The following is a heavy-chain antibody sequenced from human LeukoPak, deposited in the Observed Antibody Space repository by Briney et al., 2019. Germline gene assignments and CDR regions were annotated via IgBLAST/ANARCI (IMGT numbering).Heavy chain of an antibody. CDR1: GYTFTSYY. D-gene: IGHD3-22*01. CDR2: INPSGGST. V-gene: IGHV1-46*01. J-gene: IGHJ4*02. Sequence: ASVKVSCKASGYTFTSYYTHWVRQAPGQGLEWMGIINPSGGSTSYAQKFQGRVTMTRDTSTSTVYMELSSLRSEDTAVYYCARDRAHYYDSSGYGFDYWGQGTLVTVSS. CDR3: ARDRAHYYDSSGYGFDY.